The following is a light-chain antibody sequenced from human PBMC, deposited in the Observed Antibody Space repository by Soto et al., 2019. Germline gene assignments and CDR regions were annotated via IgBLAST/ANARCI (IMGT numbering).Light chain of an antibody. CDR1: QGIRND. V-gene: IGKV1-6*01. CDR3: LEDYDYAYS. CDR2: AAS. J-gene: IGKJ2*03. Sequence: AVQMTQSPSSLSASVGDRGTITCRASQGIRNDLGWYQQKPGKAPKLLIYAASSLQSGVPSRFSGSGSGTDFSLTISSLQPEDFATYYCLEDYDYAYSFGQATKVEIK.